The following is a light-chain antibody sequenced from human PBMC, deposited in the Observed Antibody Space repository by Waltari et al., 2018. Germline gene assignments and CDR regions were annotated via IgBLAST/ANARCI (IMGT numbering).Light chain of an antibody. J-gene: IGKJ4*01. Sequence: EIVLTQSPATLSLSPGERATLSCTASQSVDTFLAWYQQKPGQPPRLLILDASNRATGIPARFSGFGSGTDFTLTISSLEPEDFAVYYCQQRSNWRLTFGGGTKVEI. CDR3: QQRSNWRLT. CDR1: QSVDTF. CDR2: DAS. V-gene: IGKV3-11*01.